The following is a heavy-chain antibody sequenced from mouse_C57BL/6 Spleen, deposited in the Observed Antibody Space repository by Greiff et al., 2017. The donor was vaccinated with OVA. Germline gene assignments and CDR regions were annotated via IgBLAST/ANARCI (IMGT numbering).Heavy chain of an antibody. D-gene: IGHD1-1*01. CDR2: IWNGGGP. CDR3: ARKGGFTTPYYAMDY. V-gene: IGHV2-9-1*01. Sequence: QVQLKQSGPGLVAPSQSLSITCTVSGFSLTSYAISWVRQPPGKGLEWLGVIWNGGGPNSHSALKSRLSISKDKSKSQGCLKMNSLQTDDTARYYCARKGGFTTPYYAMDYWGQGTSVTVSS. CDR1: GFSLTSYA. J-gene: IGHJ4*01.